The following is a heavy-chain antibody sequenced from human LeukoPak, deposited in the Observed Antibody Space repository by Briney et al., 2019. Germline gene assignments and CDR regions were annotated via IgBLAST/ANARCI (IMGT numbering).Heavy chain of an antibody. V-gene: IGHV3-21*04. J-gene: IGHJ4*02. CDR2: ISGSNSYI. CDR3: AKDLITGSWYGGNFDY. Sequence: GGSLRLSCAASGFTFNSYSMNWVRQAPGKGLEWVSSISGSNSYIYYADSMKGRFTISRDNAKNSLYLQMNSLRAEDTAVYYCAKDLITGSWYGGNFDYWGQGTLVTVSS. D-gene: IGHD6-13*01. CDR1: GFTFNSYS.